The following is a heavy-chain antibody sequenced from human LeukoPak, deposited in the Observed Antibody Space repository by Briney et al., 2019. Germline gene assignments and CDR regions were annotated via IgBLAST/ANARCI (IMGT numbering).Heavy chain of an antibody. D-gene: IGHD3-22*01. CDR3: AKDHTTPHYYDSSGYYLGSHY. CDR1: GFTFSSYA. CDR2: ISGSGGST. V-gene: IGHV3-23*01. J-gene: IGHJ4*02. Sequence: GGSLRLSCAASGFTFSSYAMSWVRQAPGKGLEWVSAISGSGGSTHYADSVKGRFTISRDNSKNTLYLQMNSLRAEDTAVYYCAKDHTTPHYYDSSGYYLGSHYWGQGTLVTVSS.